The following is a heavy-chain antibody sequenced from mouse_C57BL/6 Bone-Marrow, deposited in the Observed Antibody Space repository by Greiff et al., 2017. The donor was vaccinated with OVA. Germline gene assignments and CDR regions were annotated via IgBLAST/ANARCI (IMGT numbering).Heavy chain of an antibody. CDR2: ISSGSGTI. D-gene: IGHD4-1*01. CDR1: GFTFSDYG. CDR3: AGLTGTKNY. V-gene: IGHV5-17*01. J-gene: IGHJ2*01. Sequence: EVQRVESGGGLVKPGGSLKLSCAASGFTFSDYGMHWVRQAPEKGLGWVAYISSGSGTIYYADTVKGRFTISRDNAKNTLFLQMTSLRSEDTAMYYCAGLTGTKNYWGQGTTLTVSS.